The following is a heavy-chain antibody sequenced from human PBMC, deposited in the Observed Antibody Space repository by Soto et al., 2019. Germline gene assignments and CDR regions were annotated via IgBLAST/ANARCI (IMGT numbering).Heavy chain of an antibody. CDR3: AKDMRRFLEWRHMSFTNYYYGMDV. V-gene: IGHV3-23*01. CDR2: ISGSGGST. D-gene: IGHD3-3*01. J-gene: IGHJ6*02. CDR1: GFTFSSYA. Sequence: EVQLLESGGGLVQPGGSLRLSCAASGFTFSSYAMSWVRQAPGKGLEWVSAISGSGGSTYYADSVKGRFTISRDNSKNTLDLQMSSLRAEDTAVYYCAKDMRRFLEWRHMSFTNYYYGMDVWGQGTTVTVSS.